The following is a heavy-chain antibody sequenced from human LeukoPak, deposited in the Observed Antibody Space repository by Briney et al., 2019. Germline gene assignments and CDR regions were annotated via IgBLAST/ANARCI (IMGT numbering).Heavy chain of an antibody. CDR1: GGSISSYC. D-gene: IGHD3-3*01. CDR2: IYYSGST. J-gene: IGHJ6*02. CDR3: ARDNLTYYDFWSGYRTHYYYYYGMDV. V-gene: IGHV4-59*12. Sequence: PSETLSLTCTVSGGSISSYCWSWIRQPPGKGLEWIGYIYYSGSTNYNPSLKSRVTISVDTSKNQFSLKLSSVTAADTAVYYCARDNLTYYDFWSGYRTHYYYYYGMDVWGQGTTVTVSS.